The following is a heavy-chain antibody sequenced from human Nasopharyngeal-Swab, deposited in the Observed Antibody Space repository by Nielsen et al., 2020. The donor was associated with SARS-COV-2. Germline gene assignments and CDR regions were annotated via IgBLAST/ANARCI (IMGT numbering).Heavy chain of an antibody. CDR1: GGSFIGYY. CDR2: INHSGST. D-gene: IGHD3-16*02. Sequence: GSLRLSCALYGGSFIGYYWSWIRQPPGKGLEWIGEINHSGSTNYNPSLKSRVTISVDTSKNQFSLKLSSVTAADTAVYYCARQVFVFDYWGQGTLVTVSS. CDR3: ARQVFVFDY. J-gene: IGHJ4*02. V-gene: IGHV4-34*01.